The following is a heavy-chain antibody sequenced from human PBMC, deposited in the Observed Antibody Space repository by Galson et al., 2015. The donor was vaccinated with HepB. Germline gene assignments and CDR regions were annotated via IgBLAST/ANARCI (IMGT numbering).Heavy chain of an antibody. V-gene: IGHV1-69*13. J-gene: IGHJ3*02. CDR2: IIPIFGTA. D-gene: IGHD2-21*01. CDR3: ARDSLRLAYCGGDCHTDAFDI. Sequence: SVKVSCKASGGTFSSYAISWVRRAPGQGLGWMGGIIPIFGTANYAQKFQGRVTITADESTSTAYMELSSLRSEDTAVYYCARDSLRLAYCGGDCHTDAFDIWGQGTMVTVSS. CDR1: GGTFSSYA.